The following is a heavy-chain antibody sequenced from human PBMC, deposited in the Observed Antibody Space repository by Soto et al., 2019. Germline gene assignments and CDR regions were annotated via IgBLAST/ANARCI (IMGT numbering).Heavy chain of an antibody. CDR3: ARDAGGFGELSY. V-gene: IGHV3-30-3*01. CDR2: ISYDGSNK. CDR1: GFTFSSYA. Sequence: QVQLVESGGGVVQPGRSLKLSCAASGFTFSSYAMHWVRQAPGKGLEWVAVISYDGSNKYYADSVKGRFTISRDNSKNTLYLQMNSLRAEDTAVYYCARDAGGFGELSYWSQGTLITVSS. D-gene: IGHD3-10*01. J-gene: IGHJ4*02.